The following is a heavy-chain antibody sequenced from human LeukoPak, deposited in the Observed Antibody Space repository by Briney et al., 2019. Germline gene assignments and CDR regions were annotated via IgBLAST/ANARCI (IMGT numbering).Heavy chain of an antibody. CDR2: ITSGTRT. Sequence: PGGSLRLSCVASGFTFSSHGMNWVRQAPGKGLEWVSGITSGTRTYYADSVKGRFAMSRDNAKNTLYLQMNSLRAEDTAVYYCARVTGGYNLVDYWGQGTLVTVSS. CDR3: ARVTGGYNLVDY. J-gene: IGHJ4*02. D-gene: IGHD5-24*01. CDR1: GFTFSSHG. V-gene: IGHV3-21*01.